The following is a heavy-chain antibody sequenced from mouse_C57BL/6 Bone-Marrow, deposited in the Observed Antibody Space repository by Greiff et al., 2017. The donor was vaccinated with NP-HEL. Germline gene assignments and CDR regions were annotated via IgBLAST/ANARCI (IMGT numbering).Heavy chain of an antibody. Sequence: EVQRVESGEGLVKPGGSLKLSCAASGFTFSSYAMSWVRQTPEKRLEWVAYISSGGDYIYYADTVKGRFTISRDNARNTLYLQMSSLKSEDTAMYYCTRFYYGSSGPCDWFDYWGQGTTLTVSS. CDR2: ISSGGDYI. CDR3: TRFYYGSSGPCDWFDY. J-gene: IGHJ2*01. CDR1: GFTFSSYA. V-gene: IGHV5-9-1*02. D-gene: IGHD1-1*01.